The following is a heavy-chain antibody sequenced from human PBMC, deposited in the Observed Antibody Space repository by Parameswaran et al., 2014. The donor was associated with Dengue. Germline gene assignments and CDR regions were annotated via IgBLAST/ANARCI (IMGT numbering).Heavy chain of an antibody. Sequence: WIRQPPGKGLEWVAVISFDGSDKSYADSVRGRFTISRDNSKNTLYLQMNSLRGEDTAVYYCAKRGGPWGYYYYGMDVWGQGTTVTVSS. J-gene: IGHJ6*02. D-gene: IGHD3-16*01. CDR3: AKRGGPWGYYYYGMDV. CDR2: ISFDGSDK. V-gene: IGHV3-30*18.